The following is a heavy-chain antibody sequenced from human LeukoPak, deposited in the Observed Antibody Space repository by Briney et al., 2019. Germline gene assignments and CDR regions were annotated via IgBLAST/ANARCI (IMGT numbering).Heavy chain of an antibody. CDR1: GGPISSYY. J-gene: IGHJ3*02. D-gene: IGHD6-19*01. V-gene: IGHV4-4*07. Sequence: SETLSLTCTVSGGPISSYYWSWIRQPAGKGLEWIGRIYISGNTNYNPSLKSRVTMSLDTSKNQFSLKLSSVTAADTAVYYCARSHGIAVAADAFDIWGQGTMVTVSS. CDR3: ARSHGIAVAADAFDI. CDR2: IYISGNT.